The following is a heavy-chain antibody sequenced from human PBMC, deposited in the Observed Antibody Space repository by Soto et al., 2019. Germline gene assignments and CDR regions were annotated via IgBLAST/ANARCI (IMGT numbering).Heavy chain of an antibody. CDR2: ISGYNGNT. CDR1: GYSFHTYA. V-gene: IGHV1-18*01. CDR3: AREYGMDV. Sequence: QVQLVQSGAEVKKHGASVNVSCKAAGYSFHTYAISWVRQAPGQGLEWVWWISGYNGNTNYAQNFQGIVTLTRDTSTKTAFMELRSLTGDDTAVYYCAREYGMDVWGQGTTVTFSS. J-gene: IGHJ6*02.